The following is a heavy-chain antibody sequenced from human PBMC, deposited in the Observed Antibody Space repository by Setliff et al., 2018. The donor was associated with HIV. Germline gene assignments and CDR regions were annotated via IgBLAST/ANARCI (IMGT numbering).Heavy chain of an antibody. CDR2: IDAGNGDT. CDR1: GYTFTSNA. V-gene: IGHV1-3*01. J-gene: IGHJ5*02. CDR3: ARGVYSGYEP. D-gene: IGHD5-12*01. Sequence: ASVKVSCKASGYTFTSNAIHWVRQAPGQSLEWMGWIDAGNGDTKYSQNFQGRVTITGDTSASTAYMELSSLGSEDTAVYYCARGVYSGYEPWGQGTLVTVPQ.